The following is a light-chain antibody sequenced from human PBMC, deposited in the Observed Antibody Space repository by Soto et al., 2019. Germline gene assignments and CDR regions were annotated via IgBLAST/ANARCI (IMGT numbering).Light chain of an antibody. CDR3: QQYYRWPQT. CDR1: QSVSFN. Sequence: EVVLTQSPGSLSLSPGERATLSCRASQSVSFNLAWYQQKPGQAPRLLIYAASTRATGIPARFSGSGSGTEFTLTISSLQSEDFAVYYCQQYYRWPQTFGQGTRWIS. V-gene: IGKV3-15*01. J-gene: IGKJ1*01. CDR2: AAS.